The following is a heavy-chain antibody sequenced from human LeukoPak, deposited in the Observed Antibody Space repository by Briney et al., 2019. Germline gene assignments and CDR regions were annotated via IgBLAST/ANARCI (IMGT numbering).Heavy chain of an antibody. V-gene: IGHV4-34*01. D-gene: IGHD3-10*01. CDR2: INHSGST. CDR1: GGSFSGYY. CDR3: TREGFGELFMYYFDY. J-gene: IGHJ4*02. Sequence: PSETLSLTCAVYGGSFSGYYWSWIRQPPGKGLEWIGEINHSGSTNYNPSLKSRVTISVDTSKNQFSLKLSSVTAADTAVYYCTREGFGELFMYYFDYWGQGTLVTVSS.